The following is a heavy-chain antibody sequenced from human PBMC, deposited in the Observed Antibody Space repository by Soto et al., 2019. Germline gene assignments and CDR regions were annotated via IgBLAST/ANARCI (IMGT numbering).Heavy chain of an antibody. CDR1: GYNFTSYG. CDR2: ISPHYDST. J-gene: IGHJ3*01. CDR3: ARYLYDCSGRYVDHDACDL. D-gene: IGHD6-19*01. Sequence: QVQLVQSGADVKKPGASVKVSCKASGYNFTSYGISWVRQAPGQGLEWLGWISPHYDSTKYARIFQNSGTMTTVTPTSTVYMELVSLRSDDATVYYFARYLYDCSGRYVDHDACDLWGQGTVFTVTS. V-gene: IGHV1-18*01.